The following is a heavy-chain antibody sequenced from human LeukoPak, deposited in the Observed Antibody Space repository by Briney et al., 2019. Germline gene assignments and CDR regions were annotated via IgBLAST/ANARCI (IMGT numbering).Heavy chain of an antibody. CDR2: ISGSGGST. V-gene: IGHV3-23*01. J-gene: IGHJ5*02. CDR1: GFTFSSYA. CDR3: AKGQGGYENHNWFDP. Sequence: GESLKISCAASGFTFSSYAMSWVRQAPGKGLEWVSAISGSGGSTYYADSVKGRFTISRDNSKNTLYLQMNSLRAEDTAVYYCAKGQGGYENHNWFDPWGQGTLVTVS. D-gene: IGHD5-12*01.